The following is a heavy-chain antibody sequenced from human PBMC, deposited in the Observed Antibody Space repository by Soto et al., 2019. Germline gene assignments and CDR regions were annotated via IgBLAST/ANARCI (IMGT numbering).Heavy chain of an antibody. D-gene: IGHD1-26*01. CDR2: IYYSGST. Sequence: SETLSLTCTVSGGSVSSGSYYWSWIRQPPGKGLEWIGYIYYSGSTNYNPSLKSRVTISVDTSKNQFSLKLGSVTAADTAVYYCARVIVGASDYWGQGTLVTVSS. V-gene: IGHV4-61*01. CDR1: GGSVSSGSYY. CDR3: ARVIVGASDY. J-gene: IGHJ4*02.